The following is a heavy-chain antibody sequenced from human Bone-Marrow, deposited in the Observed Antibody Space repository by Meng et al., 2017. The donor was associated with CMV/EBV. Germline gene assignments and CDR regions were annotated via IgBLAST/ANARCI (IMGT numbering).Heavy chain of an antibody. V-gene: IGHV2-70D*14. CDR1: GFSLRSSGMR. D-gene: IGHD3-3*01. CDR3: ARIRWSSDAFDI. J-gene: IGHJ3*02. Sequence: SGPTLVKPTESLTLTCTFSGFSLRSSGMRVSWIRQPPGKALEWLARIDWDDDKFYSTSLKARLTISKDISKNQVVLTMTNMDPVDTATYYCARIRWSSDAFDIWGQWTMVTVSS. CDR2: IDWDDDK.